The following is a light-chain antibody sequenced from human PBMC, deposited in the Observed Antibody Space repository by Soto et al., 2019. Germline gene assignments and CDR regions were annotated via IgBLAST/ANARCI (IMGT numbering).Light chain of an antibody. V-gene: IGKV1-5*01. CDR2: DAS. CDR1: LSISSW. J-gene: IGKJ1*01. Sequence: DIPMTPSPSPLSASLGDRDTITCPANLSISSWLAWYQQKPGKAPKLLIYDASSLESGVPSRFSGSGSGTEFTLTISSLQPDDFATYYCQQYNSYSQAWTFGQGTKVDIK. CDR3: QQYNSYSQAWT.